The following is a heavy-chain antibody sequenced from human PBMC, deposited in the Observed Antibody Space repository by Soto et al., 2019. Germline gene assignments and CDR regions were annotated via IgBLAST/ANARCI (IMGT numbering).Heavy chain of an antibody. D-gene: IGHD3-16*01. CDR1: GGSISSYY. CDR2: IYYSGST. V-gene: IGHV4-59*01. Sequence: QVQLQESGPGLVKPSETLSLTCTVSGGSISSYYWSWIRQPPGKGLEWIGYIYYSGSTNYNPSLKGRVTISADTSKNQFSLKLSSVTAADTAVYYCARIGVNYYYYYYMDVWGKGTTVTVSS. CDR3: ARIGVNYYYYYYMDV. J-gene: IGHJ6*03.